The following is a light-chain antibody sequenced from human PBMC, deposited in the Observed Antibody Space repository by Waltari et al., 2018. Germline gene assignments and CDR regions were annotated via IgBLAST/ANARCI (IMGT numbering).Light chain of an antibody. V-gene: IGKV1-5*03. Sequence: DIQMTQSPSTLPASVGDRVTITCRASQTISIYFAWYQQKPGKAPNLLIYKASTLESGVPSRFSGSGSGTEFTLTISSLQPDDFATYYCQQYHSYSPYTFGQGTKLDIK. CDR3: QQYHSYSPYT. CDR2: KAS. CDR1: QTISIY. J-gene: IGKJ2*01.